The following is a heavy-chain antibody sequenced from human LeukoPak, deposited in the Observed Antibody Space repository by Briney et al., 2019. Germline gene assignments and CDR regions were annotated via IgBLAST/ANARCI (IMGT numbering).Heavy chain of an antibody. V-gene: IGHV3-23*01. CDR1: GFTFINYA. CDR2: ISSNGGDT. J-gene: IGHJ4*02. CDR3: SMWVAGARAGFDY. D-gene: IGHD4/OR15-4a*01. Sequence: PGVSLRLSCAASGFTFINYAMTWVRQAPGKGLEWVSAISSNGGDTYYADSVKGRITISRDNSKDMLYLQMNSLRVEDTAVYYCSMWVAGARAGFDYWGQGTLVTVSS.